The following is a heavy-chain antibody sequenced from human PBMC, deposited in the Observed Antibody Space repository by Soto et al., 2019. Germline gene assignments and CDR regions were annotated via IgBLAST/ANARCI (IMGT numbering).Heavy chain of an antibody. J-gene: IGHJ4*02. CDR1: GYTFNSYG. CDR2: INPYNGNT. D-gene: IGHD3-16*01. V-gene: IGHV1-18*01. Sequence: QVQLVQSGAEVKKPGASVKVSCKASGYTFNSYGISWVRQAPGQGLEWMGWINPYNGNTKYAQKVQGRVTMTTDTSTSTAYMELSSLRSDDTAVYYCARDPALGGPFDYWGQGTLVTVSS. CDR3: ARDPALGGPFDY.